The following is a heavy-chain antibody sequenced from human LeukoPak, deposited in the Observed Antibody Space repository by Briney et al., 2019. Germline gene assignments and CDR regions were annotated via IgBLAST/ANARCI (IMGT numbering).Heavy chain of an antibody. CDR3: AREMTVNWFDP. Sequence: SETLSLTCAVYGGSFSGYYWSWIRQPPGKGLEWIGYIYYSGSTNYNPSLKSRVTISVDTSKNQFSLKLSSVTAADTAVYYCAREMTVNWFDPWGQGTLVTVSS. CDR2: IYYSGST. J-gene: IGHJ5*02. D-gene: IGHD2-21*02. V-gene: IGHV4-59*01. CDR1: GGSFSGYY.